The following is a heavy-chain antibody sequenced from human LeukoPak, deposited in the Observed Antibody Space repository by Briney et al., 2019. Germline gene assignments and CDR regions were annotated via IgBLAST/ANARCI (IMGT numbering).Heavy chain of an antibody. CDR3: AKDVGGSSFFDY. CDR2: ISGDGRNT. V-gene: IGHV3-23*01. D-gene: IGHD6-6*01. Sequence: GGSLRLSCAASGFTFNNFDMAWVRQAPGKGPEWVSKISGDGRNTHYADSVKGRFAISRDNSMSMLFLQMSSLRVEDTALYYCAKDVGGSSFFDYWGQGISVTVSS. J-gene: IGHJ4*02. CDR1: GFTFNNFD.